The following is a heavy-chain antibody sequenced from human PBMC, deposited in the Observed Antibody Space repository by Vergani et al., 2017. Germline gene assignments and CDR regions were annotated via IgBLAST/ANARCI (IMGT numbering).Heavy chain of an antibody. D-gene: IGHD2-21*02. CDR1: GFTFSSYW. Sequence: EVQLLESGGGFVQPGGSLRLSCAASGFTFSSYWMHWVRQAPGKGLVWVSRINSDGSSTSYADSVKGRLTISRDNAKNTLYLQMNSLRAADTAVYYCASSGVTPLNYWGQGTLVTVSS. CDR3: ASSGVTPLNY. V-gene: IGHV3-74*02. CDR2: INSDGSST. J-gene: IGHJ4*02.